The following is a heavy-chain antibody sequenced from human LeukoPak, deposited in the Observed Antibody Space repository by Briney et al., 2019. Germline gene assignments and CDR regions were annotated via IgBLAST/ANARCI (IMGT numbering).Heavy chain of an antibody. D-gene: IGHD3-10*01. CDR1: GFTFSTYS. J-gene: IGHJ6*02. CDR2: ISSSGSTI. Sequence: PGGPLRLSGAASGFTFSTYSMNWVRQAPGKGLEWVSYISSSGSTIYYANSVKGRFTISRDNAKNSLYLQMNSLRAEDTAVYSCARVRFGERRYGMDVWGQGTTVTVSS. V-gene: IGHV3-48*01. CDR3: ARVRFGERRYGMDV.